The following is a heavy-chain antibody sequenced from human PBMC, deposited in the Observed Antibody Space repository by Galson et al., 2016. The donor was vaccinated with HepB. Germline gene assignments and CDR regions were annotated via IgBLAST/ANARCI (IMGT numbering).Heavy chain of an antibody. V-gene: IGHV3-30-3*01. D-gene: IGHD3-22*01. CDR3: AKNYYDRAKRRAFDI. CDR1: GFTFNNHA. Sequence: SLRLSCAASGFTFNNHAMHWVRQAPGKGLEWVAVISYDGSKEYYADSVMGRFTISRDKSKNTLSLQMNSLRTEDPAVYYCAKNYYDRAKRRAFDIWGQGTMVTVSS. J-gene: IGHJ3*02. CDR2: ISYDGSKE.